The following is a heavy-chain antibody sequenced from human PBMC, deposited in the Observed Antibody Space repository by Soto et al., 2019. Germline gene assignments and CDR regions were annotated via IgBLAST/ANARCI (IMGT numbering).Heavy chain of an antibody. D-gene: IGHD1-1*01. Sequence: ASVKVSCKASGYTFSTYGMHWVRQAPGQSLEWMGWLNGGTGQTRYSQRFQDRVIITRDTSGSTGYMELSSLRSEDTAVYYCARGKGMEENYFYYGLDIWGQGTTVTVSS. CDR3: ARGKGMEENYFYYGLDI. J-gene: IGHJ6*02. V-gene: IGHV1-3*01. CDR2: LNGGTGQT. CDR1: GYTFSTYG.